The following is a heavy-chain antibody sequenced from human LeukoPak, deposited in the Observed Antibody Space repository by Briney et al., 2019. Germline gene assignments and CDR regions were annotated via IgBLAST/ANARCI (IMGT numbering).Heavy chain of an antibody. Sequence: GGSLRLSCAASGFTFDDYGMSWVRQAPGKGLEWVSGINWNGGSTGYADSVKGRFTISRDNAKNSLYLQVNSLRAEDTALYYCARDLTHCSSTSCSYGEFDYWGQGTLVTVSS. CDR3: ARDLTHCSSTSCSYGEFDY. CDR2: INWNGGST. J-gene: IGHJ4*02. D-gene: IGHD2-2*01. V-gene: IGHV3-20*04. CDR1: GFTFDDYG.